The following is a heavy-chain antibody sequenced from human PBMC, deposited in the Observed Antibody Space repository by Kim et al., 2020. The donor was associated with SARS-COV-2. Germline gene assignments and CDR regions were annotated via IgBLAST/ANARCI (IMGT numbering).Heavy chain of an antibody. J-gene: IGHJ6*02. Sequence: ASVKGRFTISRDDSKSIAYLQMNSLKTEDTAVYYCTKLRWQYYYYYGMDVWGQGTTVTVSS. D-gene: IGHD4-17*01. V-gene: IGHV3-49*02. CDR3: TKLRWQYYYYYGMDV.